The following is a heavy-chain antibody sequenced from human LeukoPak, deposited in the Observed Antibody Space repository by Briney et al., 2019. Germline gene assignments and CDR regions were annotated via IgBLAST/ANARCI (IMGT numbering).Heavy chain of an antibody. J-gene: IGHJ4*02. V-gene: IGHV3-23*01. Sequence: GGSLRLSWTASGFNFCSYAMTWVRPAPGKGLELVSGISGSGGGTYYADSVKGRFTISRDDSKNTLYVQMNSLRAEDTALYYCAKSITGSVTTSFDYWGQGTLVTVSS. CDR1: GFNFCSYA. D-gene: IGHD1-14*01. CDR3: AKSITGSVTTSFDY. CDR2: ISGSGGGT.